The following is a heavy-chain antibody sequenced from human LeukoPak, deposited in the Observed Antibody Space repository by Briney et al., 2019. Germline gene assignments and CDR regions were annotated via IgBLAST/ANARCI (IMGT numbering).Heavy chain of an antibody. D-gene: IGHD4-17*01. J-gene: IGHJ4*02. V-gene: IGHV3-21*01. Sequence: GGSLRLSCAASGFTFRTYTMNWVRQAPGKGLEWVSSISSSSSYIYYADSMKGRFTISRDNAKNSLYLQMNSLRAEDTAVYYCASSMTTVTADYFDYWGQGTLVTVSS. CDR1: GFTFRTYT. CDR3: ASSMTTVTADYFDY. CDR2: ISSSSSYI.